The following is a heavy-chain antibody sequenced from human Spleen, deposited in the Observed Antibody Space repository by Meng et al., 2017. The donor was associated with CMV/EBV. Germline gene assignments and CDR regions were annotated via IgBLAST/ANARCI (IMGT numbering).Heavy chain of an antibody. V-gene: IGHV3-21*01. J-gene: IGHJ6*02. D-gene: IGHD3-9*01. Sequence: GESLKISCAASGFTFSSYEMNWVRQAPGKGLEWVSSISSSSSYIYYADSVKGRFTISRDNAKNSLYLQMNSLRAEDTAVYYCARAAPGYSYYYYGMDVWGQGTTVTVSS. CDR2: ISSSSSYI. CDR1: GFTFSSYE. CDR3: ARAAPGYSYYYYGMDV.